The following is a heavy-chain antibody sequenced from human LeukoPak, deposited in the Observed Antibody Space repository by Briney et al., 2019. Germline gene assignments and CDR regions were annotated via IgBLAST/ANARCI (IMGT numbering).Heavy chain of an antibody. V-gene: IGHV1-18*01. J-gene: IGHJ3*02. Sequence: ASVKVSCKASGYTFTSYGISWVRQAPGQGLEWMGWISAYNGNTNYAQKLQGRVTMTTDTSTSTAYMELRSLRSDDTAVYYCARGASGSYYLAGAFDIWGQGTMVTVSS. CDR1: GYTFTSYG. D-gene: IGHD1-26*01. CDR3: ARGASGSYYLAGAFDI. CDR2: ISAYNGNT.